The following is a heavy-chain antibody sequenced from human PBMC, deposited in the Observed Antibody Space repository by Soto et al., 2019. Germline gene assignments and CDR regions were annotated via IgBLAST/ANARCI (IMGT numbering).Heavy chain of an antibody. J-gene: IGHJ5*02. CDR1: GFSLSTSGVN. CDR2: IYWDEDK. D-gene: IGHD1-26*01. Sequence: QITLKESGPTLVKPTQTLTLTCTFSGFSLSTSGVNVGWIRQPPGKALEWLALIYWDEDKLYSPSLKTRLTITKDTSKNQVVLSMTNMDPVDTATYYCAHRPGASYSARFDAWGQGTLVTVSS. CDR3: AHRPGASYSARFDA. V-gene: IGHV2-5*02.